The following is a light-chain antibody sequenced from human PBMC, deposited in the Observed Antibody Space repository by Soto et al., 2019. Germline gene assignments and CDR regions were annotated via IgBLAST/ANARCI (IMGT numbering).Light chain of an antibody. CDR1: QSISSW. Sequence: EIQMTQYPSTLSASVGDTLTITGRASQSISSWLAWYQQKPGKAPKLLIYKASSLESGVPSRFSGSGSGTEFTLTISSLQPDDFATYYCQQYNSYRTFGQGTKVDI. J-gene: IGKJ1*01. V-gene: IGKV1-5*03. CDR3: QQYNSYRT. CDR2: KAS.